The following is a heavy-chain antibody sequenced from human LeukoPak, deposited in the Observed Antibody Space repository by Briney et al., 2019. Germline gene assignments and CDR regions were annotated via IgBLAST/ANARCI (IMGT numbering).Heavy chain of an antibody. CDR1: GYTFTGYY. CDR2: INPNSGGT. Sequence: GASVKVSCKASGYTFTGYYMHWVRQAPGQGLEWMGWINPNSGGTNYAQKFQGRVTMTRDTSISTAYMELSRLRSDDTAVYYCAREGSSSEYYYYMDVWGKGTTVTVSS. V-gene: IGHV1-2*02. J-gene: IGHJ6*03. D-gene: IGHD6-13*01. CDR3: AREGSSSEYYYYMDV.